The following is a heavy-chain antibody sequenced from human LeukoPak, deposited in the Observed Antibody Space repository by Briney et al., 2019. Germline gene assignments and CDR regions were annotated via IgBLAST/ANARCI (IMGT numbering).Heavy chain of an antibody. CDR1: GFTFSSYA. D-gene: IGHD3-10*01. J-gene: IGHJ4*02. Sequence: PGGSLRLSCAASGFTFSSYAMSWVRQAPGKGLEWVSAISGSGGSTYYADSVKGRFTISRDNSKNTLYLQMNSLRAEDTAVYYCAKSNQQRFSWFGELLFDYWGQGTLVTVSS. V-gene: IGHV3-23*01. CDR3: AKSNQQRFSWFGELLFDY. CDR2: ISGSGGST.